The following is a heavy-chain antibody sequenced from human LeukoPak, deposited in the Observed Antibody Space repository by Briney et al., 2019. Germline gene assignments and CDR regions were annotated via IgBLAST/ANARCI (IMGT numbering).Heavy chain of an antibody. CDR2: ISSSGSTI. Sequence: PGGSLRLSCAASGFTFSSYEMNWVRQAPGKGLEWVSYISSSGSTIYYADSVKGRFTISRDNAKNTLYLQMNSLRAEDTAVYYCAKARGSGSSSPGSYWGQGTLVTVSS. D-gene: IGHD3-10*01. CDR1: GFTFSSYE. CDR3: AKARGSGSSSPGSY. V-gene: IGHV3-48*03. J-gene: IGHJ4*02.